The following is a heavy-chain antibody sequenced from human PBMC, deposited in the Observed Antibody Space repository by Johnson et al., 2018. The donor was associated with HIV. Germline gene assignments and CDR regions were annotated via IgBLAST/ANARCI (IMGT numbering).Heavy chain of an antibody. CDR1: GFTFDDYG. Sequence: VQLVESGGGVVRPGGSLRLSCAASGFTFDDYGMSWVRQAPGKGLEWVSGINWNGGSTGYADSVKGRFTISRDNAKNSLYLQMNSLKIEDTALYYCTTVTHSSGYYYDRAFDIWGQGTMVTVSS. CDR2: INWNGGST. V-gene: IGHV3-20*04. D-gene: IGHD3-22*01. CDR3: TTVTHSSGYYYDRAFDI. J-gene: IGHJ3*02.